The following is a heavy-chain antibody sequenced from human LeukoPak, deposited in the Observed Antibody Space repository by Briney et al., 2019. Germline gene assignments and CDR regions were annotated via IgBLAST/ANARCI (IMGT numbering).Heavy chain of an antibody. CDR2: ISSSSSTI. V-gene: IGHV3-48*04. D-gene: IGHD3-22*01. CDR3: ARDSTSYYESSVYGFDI. CDR1: GFIFSSYR. J-gene: IGHJ3*02. Sequence: PGRSLRLSSADSGFIFSSYRMIWVRQTPGKGLEWGSSISSSSSTINYADSMRGRFTISRDNAKNSLYLQMNSLRAADTAVYYCARDSTSYYESSVYGFDIWGQRTMVTVSS.